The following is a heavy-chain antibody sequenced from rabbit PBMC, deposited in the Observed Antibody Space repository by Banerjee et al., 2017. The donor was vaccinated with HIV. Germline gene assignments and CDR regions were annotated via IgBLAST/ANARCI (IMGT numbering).Heavy chain of an antibody. CDR1: GFTISSSYY. CDR3: ARDLAGVICWNFNL. V-gene: IGHV1S40*01. CDR2: IDGGSSGTT. J-gene: IGHJ4*01. Sequence: QSLEESGGGLIQPEGSLALTCKASGFTISSSYYMCWVRQAPGKGLEWIACIDGGSSGTTVYASWAKGRFTISKTSSTTVTLQMTSLTAADTGTYFCARDLAGVICWNFNLWGQGTLVTVS. D-gene: IGHD4-1*01.